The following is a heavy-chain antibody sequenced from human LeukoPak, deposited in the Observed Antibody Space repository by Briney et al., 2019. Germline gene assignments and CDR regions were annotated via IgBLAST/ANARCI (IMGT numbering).Heavy chain of an antibody. V-gene: IGHV3-23*01. J-gene: IGHJ4*02. CDR1: GFTFSTYD. Sequence: GGSLRLSCAASGFTFSTYDMSWVRQAPGRGLEWVSALTGSGGITYYADSVKGRFTISRDISKNTLYLQMNSLRAEDTAVYYCARRTSCDYWGQGTLVIVSS. CDR3: ARRTSCDY. CDR2: LTGSGGIT.